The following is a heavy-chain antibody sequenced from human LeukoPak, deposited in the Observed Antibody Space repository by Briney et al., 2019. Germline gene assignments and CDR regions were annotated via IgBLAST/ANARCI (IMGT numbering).Heavy chain of an antibody. V-gene: IGHV3-30*04. CDR2: ILYDVSNQ. Sequence: PGRSLRLSSAAAGFTFRSYAMHCVRQAPRKGLERVSVILYDVSNQYYAHSVKGRVTISRDNSKNTLYLQMNSLRPEDTAVYYCAKRPDDYSHGMDVWGQGTTVTVSS. CDR3: AKRPDDYSHGMDV. CDR1: GFTFRSYA. J-gene: IGHJ6*01.